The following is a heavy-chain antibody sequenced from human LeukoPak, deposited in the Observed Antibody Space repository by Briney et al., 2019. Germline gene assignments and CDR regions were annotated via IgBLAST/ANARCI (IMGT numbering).Heavy chain of an antibody. V-gene: IGHV3-7*01. J-gene: IGHJ2*01. CDR1: GITLSNYG. Sequence: GGSLRLSCAVSGITLSNYGVSWVRQAPGKGLEWVANMKQDGGEIYYVGSVKGRFSISRDNARNSLYLQMNSLRAEDTAVYSCGRDVHYDSSGFYRGGFDLWGRGTLVTVSS. CDR3: GRDVHYDSSGFYRGGFDL. D-gene: IGHD3-22*01. CDR2: MKQDGGEI.